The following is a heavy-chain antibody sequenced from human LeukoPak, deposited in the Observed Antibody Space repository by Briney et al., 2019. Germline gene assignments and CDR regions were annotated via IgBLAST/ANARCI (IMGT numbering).Heavy chain of an antibody. CDR2: IIPILGIA. J-gene: IGHJ4*02. D-gene: IGHD2-2*01. CDR1: GGTFSSYA. Sequence: VASVKVSCKASGGTFSSYAISWVRQAPGQGLEWMGRIIPILGIANYAQKFQGRVTITADKSTSTAYMELSSLRPEDTAVYYCATHFRYCSSTSCSVHFDYWGQGTLVTVSS. CDR3: ATHFRYCSSTSCSVHFDY. V-gene: IGHV1-69*04.